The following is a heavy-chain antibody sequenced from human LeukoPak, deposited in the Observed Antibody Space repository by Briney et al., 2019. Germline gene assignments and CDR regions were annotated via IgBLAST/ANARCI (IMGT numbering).Heavy chain of an antibody. J-gene: IGHJ4*02. V-gene: IGHV3-74*01. CDR2: INGDGSAT. CDR1: GLTFSGHW. CDR3: ARDLNWGQVDY. Sequence: QPGGSLRLSCAASGLTFSGHWMYWLRQAPGKGLAWVSRINGDGSATNYAGSMKGRFTISRDNARNIVYLQMNSLREDDTAVYYCARDLNWGQVDYWGQGTLVTVSS. D-gene: IGHD7-27*01.